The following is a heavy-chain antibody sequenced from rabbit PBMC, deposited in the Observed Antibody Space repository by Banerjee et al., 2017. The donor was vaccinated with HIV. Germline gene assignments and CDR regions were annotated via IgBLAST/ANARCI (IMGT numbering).Heavy chain of an antibody. J-gene: IGHJ4*01. CDR3: VSYDDYGDRNL. CDR1: GFSFSSHW. V-gene: IGHV1S40*01. Sequence: QSLEESGGDLVKPGASLTLTCTASGFSFSSHWMSWVRQAPGKGLEWIGCIYAGSSGSTYYASWAKGRFTISKTSSTTVTLQMTSLTAADTATYFCVSYDDYGDRNLWGQGTLVTVS. CDR2: IYAGSSGST. D-gene: IGHD2-1*01.